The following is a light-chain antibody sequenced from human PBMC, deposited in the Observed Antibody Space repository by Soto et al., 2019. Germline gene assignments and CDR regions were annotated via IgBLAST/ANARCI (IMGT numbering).Light chain of an antibody. CDR3: HYYADSPGS. CDR1: QAFNTY. Sequence: EIVLTQSPGTLSLSPGDRATLSCRASQAFNTYLAWYQQKPGQAPRLLIYRVSTRATGIPDRFSGSGSGTDFTLTISKLEPEDFAVYYCHYYADSPGSFGPGTNVDIK. V-gene: IGKV3-20*01. CDR2: RVS. J-gene: IGKJ3*01.